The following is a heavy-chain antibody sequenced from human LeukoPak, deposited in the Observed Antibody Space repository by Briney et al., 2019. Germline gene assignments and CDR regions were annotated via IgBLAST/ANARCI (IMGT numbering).Heavy chain of an antibody. D-gene: IGHD5-12*01. CDR3: AKGGPLQWLRFDY. Sequence: PGGSLRLSCAASAFTFSNYAMSWVRQAPGKGLEWVSTISDSGGNSYYADSVKGRFTISRDNSKNTLYLQITSLRAEDTAVYYCAKGGPLQWLRFDYWGQGTLVTVSS. CDR1: AFTFSNYA. V-gene: IGHV3-23*01. J-gene: IGHJ4*02. CDR2: ISDSGGNS.